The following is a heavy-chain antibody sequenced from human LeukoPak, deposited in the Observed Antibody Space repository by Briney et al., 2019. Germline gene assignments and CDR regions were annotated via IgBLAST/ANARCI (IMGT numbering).Heavy chain of an antibody. Sequence: ASVKVSFKASGYTFTSYGISWVRQAPGQGLEWMGWISAYNGNTNYAQKLQGRVTMTTDTSTSTAYMELRSLRSDDTAVYYCARAGGDCSSTSCYVYYYYYYYMDVWGKGTTVTISS. CDR2: ISAYNGNT. V-gene: IGHV1-18*01. J-gene: IGHJ6*03. CDR3: ARAGGDCSSTSCYVYYYYYYYMDV. CDR1: GYTFTSYG. D-gene: IGHD2-2*01.